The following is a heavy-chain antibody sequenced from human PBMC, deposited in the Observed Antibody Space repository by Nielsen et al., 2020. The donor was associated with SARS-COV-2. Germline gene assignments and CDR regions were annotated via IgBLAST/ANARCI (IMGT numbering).Heavy chain of an antibody. CDR1: GGSFSGYY. J-gene: IGHJ5*02. CDR2: IYYSGST. CDR3: ARANITMIVVVSTGFDP. D-gene: IGHD3-22*01. Sequence: SATLSLTCAVYGGSFSGYYWSWIRQPPGKGLEWVVYIYYSGSTNYNPSLKSRVTISVDTSKNQFSLKLSSVTAAETAVYDCARANITMIVVVSTGFDPWGQGTLVTVSS. V-gene: IGHV4-59*01.